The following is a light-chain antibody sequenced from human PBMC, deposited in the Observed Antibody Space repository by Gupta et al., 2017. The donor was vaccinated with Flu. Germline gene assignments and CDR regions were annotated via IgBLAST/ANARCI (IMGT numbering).Light chain of an antibody. CDR3: AAWDDSLSGWV. Sequence: RVTISCSGSSSNIGSYYVYWYQQVPGTAPKLLIYRNNQRPSGVPDRISGSKSGTSASPANSGLRSEDEGYDYCAAWDDSLSGWVFGGGTKMTVL. V-gene: IGLV1-47*01. J-gene: IGLJ3*02. CDR1: SSNIGSYY. CDR2: RNN.